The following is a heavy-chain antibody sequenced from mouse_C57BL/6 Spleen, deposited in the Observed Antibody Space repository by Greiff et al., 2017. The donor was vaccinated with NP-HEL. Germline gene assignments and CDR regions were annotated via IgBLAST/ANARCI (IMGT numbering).Heavy chain of an antibody. J-gene: IGHJ3*01. CDR2: IHPNSGST. CDR1: GYTFTSYW. D-gene: IGHD3-2*02. CDR3: AREEGQLSPWFAY. V-gene: IGHV1-64*01. Sequence: QVQLQQPGAELVKPGASVKLSCKASGYTFTSYWMHWVKQRPGQGLAWIGMIHPNSGSTNYNEKFKSKATLTVDKSSSTAYMQLSSLTSEDSAVYYCAREEGQLSPWFAYWGQGTLVTVSA.